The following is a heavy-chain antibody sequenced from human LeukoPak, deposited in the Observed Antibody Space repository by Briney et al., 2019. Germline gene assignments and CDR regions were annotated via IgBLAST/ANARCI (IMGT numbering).Heavy chain of an antibody. CDR1: GVSISSDY. V-gene: IGHV4-59*01. D-gene: IGHD3-22*01. CDR3: ARGPLGHYYDSSGYSHFDY. J-gene: IGHJ4*02. Sequence: TASETLSLTCSVSGVSISSDYWSWIRQPPGKGLEWIGYIYYSGSTNYNPSLKSRVTISVDTSKNQFSLKLSSVTAADTAVYYCARGPLGHYYDSSGYSHFDYWGQGTLVTVSS. CDR2: IYYSGST.